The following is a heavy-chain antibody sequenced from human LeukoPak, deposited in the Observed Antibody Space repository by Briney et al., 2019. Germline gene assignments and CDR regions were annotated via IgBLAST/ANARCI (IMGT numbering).Heavy chain of an antibody. V-gene: IGHV3-48*03. CDR2: ISSSGRTI. CDR1: GFTFSSYE. J-gene: IGHJ4*02. D-gene: IGHD3-10*01. Sequence: GGSLRLSCAASGFTFSSYEMNWVRQAPGKGLEWVSYISSSGRTIYHADSVKGRFTISRDNAKNSLYLQMNSLRAEDTAVYYCARGELPDYWGQGTLVTVSS. CDR3: ARGELPDY.